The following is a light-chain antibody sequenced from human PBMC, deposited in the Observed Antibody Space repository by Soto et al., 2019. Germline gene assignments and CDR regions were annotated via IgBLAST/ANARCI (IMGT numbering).Light chain of an antibody. CDR3: QQYDSTPLT. Sequence: DIVMTQSPDSLAVSLGERATINCKSSQSVLYSSNHKNYLAWYQQKPGQPPKLLIYWASTRESGVPDRFSGSGSGTDFTLTISSLQAEDVAVYYCQQYDSTPLTFGGGTKVEI. J-gene: IGKJ4*01. V-gene: IGKV4-1*01. CDR2: WAS. CDR1: QSVLYSSNHKNY.